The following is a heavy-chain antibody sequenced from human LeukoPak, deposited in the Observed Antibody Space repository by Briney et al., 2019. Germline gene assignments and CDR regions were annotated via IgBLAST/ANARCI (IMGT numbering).Heavy chain of an antibody. CDR1: GDSVSTNSAT. Sequence: SQTPSLTCAISGDSVSTNSATWTWLRQSPSRGLEWLGRTYYRSKWNNDYAVSIKSRITINPDTSKNQFSLQLNSVTPEDTAVYYCARLVGASWFDSWGQGTLVTVSS. J-gene: IGHJ5*01. V-gene: IGHV6-1*01. D-gene: IGHD1-26*01. CDR2: TYYRSKWNN. CDR3: ARLVGASWFDS.